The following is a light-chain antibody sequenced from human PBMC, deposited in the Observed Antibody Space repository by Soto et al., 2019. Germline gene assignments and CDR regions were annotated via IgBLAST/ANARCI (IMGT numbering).Light chain of an antibody. CDR3: QKYNSAPRT. J-gene: IGKJ1*01. Sequence: DIQMTQSPSSLSASVGDRVTITCRASQSISNYLAWYQQKPGKVPKLLIYAASTLQSAVPSRFSGSGSGTDFTLTISSLQPEDVATYYCQKYNSAPRTFGQGTKVDIK. CDR1: QSISNY. V-gene: IGKV1-27*01. CDR2: AAS.